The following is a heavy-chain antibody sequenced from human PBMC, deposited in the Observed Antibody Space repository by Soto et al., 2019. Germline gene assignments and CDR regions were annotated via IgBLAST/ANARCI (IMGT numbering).Heavy chain of an antibody. Sequence: QVRLVQSGADVQRPGASMNISCQASGYQFTGSYLHWVRRAPGHGLQWMGMINPDTGSTTYAETFQERVTMTTDKSAGTVFLGLGRLTSDDTATYYCARQYGSGTSCYWYFDFWGQGTFVSVSS. CDR2: INPDTGST. J-gene: IGHJ4*02. CDR3: ARQYGSGTSCYWYFDF. CDR1: GYQFTGSY. D-gene: IGHD2-2*01. V-gene: IGHV1-2*02.